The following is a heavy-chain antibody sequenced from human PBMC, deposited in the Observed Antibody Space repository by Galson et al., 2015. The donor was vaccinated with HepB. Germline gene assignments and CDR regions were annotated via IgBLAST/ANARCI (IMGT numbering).Heavy chain of an antibody. J-gene: IGHJ4*02. CDR1: GFTFSSYW. V-gene: IGHV3-74*01. D-gene: IGHD4-17*01. CDR3: ARCFDYGVTNFDY. Sequence: SLRLSCAASGFTFSSYWMHWVRQAPGKGLVWVSRINSDGSSTSYADSVKGRFTISRDNAKNTLYLQMNSLRAEDTAVYYCARCFDYGVTNFDYWGQGTLVTVSS. CDR2: INSDGSST.